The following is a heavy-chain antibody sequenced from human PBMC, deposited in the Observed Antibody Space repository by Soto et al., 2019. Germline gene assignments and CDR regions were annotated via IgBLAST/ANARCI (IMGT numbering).Heavy chain of an antibody. V-gene: IGHV1-18*01. Sequence: QVQLVQSGAEVKKPGASVKVSCKASGYTFTSYGISWVRQAPGQGLEWMGWISAYNGNTNYAQKLQGRVTMTTDTSTRTAYMELRSLRSDDTAVYYCARDSAMAGYYYYGMDVWGQGTTVTVSS. D-gene: IGHD6-19*01. J-gene: IGHJ6*02. CDR1: GYTFTSYG. CDR2: ISAYNGNT. CDR3: ARDSAMAGYYYYGMDV.